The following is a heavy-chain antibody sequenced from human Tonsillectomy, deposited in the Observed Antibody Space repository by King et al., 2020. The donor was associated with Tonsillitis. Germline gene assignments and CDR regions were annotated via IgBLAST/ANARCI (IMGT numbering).Heavy chain of an antibody. CDR1: GFTFSGSG. CDR3: ARDDLLYPNMIRGFIDY. J-gene: IGHJ4*02. V-gene: IGHV3-30-3*01. Sequence: QLVQSGGNLVQPGRSLRLSCAASGFTFSGSGMHWVRQAPDKGLEWVTFISFDGINKYYADSLKGRFTISRDNSKNMLYLQMNSLRPEDTAMYYCARDDLLYPNMIRGFIDYWGQGTLVTVSS. D-gene: IGHD2-2*02. CDR2: ISFDGINK.